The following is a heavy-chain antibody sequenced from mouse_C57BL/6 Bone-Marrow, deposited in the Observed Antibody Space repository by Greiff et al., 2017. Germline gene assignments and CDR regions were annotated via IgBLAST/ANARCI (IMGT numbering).Heavy chain of an antibody. CDR2: INPYNGGT. V-gene: IGHV1-19*01. CDR1: GYTFTDYY. Sequence: VQLQQSGPVLVKPGASVKMSCKASGYTFTDYYMNWVKQSHGKSLEWIGVINPYNGGTSYNQKFKGKATLTVDTSSSTAYMQLSSLTSEDSAVYYCARGIYYGNWYFGVWGTGTTVTVSS. J-gene: IGHJ1*03. D-gene: IGHD2-1*01. CDR3: ARGIYYGNWYFGV.